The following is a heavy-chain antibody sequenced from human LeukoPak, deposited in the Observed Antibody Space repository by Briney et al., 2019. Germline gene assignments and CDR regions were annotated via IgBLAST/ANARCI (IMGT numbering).Heavy chain of an antibody. CDR2: IYPGDSDT. D-gene: IGHD6-6*01. V-gene: IGHV5-51*01. Sequence: GESLKISCKGSGYPFTTHWIAWVRQMPGNGLEWMGVIYPGDSDTSYSPSFQGQVTISVDKSISTAYLQWGSLEASDTAMYYCAKLHDGSSSTFVDCWGQGTLVTVSS. CDR1: GYPFTTHW. J-gene: IGHJ4*02. CDR3: AKLHDGSSSTFVDC.